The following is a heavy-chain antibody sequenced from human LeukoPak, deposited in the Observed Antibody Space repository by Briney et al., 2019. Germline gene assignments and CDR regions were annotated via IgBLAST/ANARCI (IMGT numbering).Heavy chain of an antibody. Sequence: GGSLRLSCAASGFTFSSYGMHWVRQAPGKGLEWVAVIWYDGSNKYYADSVKGRFTISRDNSKNTLYLQMNSLRAEDTAVYYCARVYDSSGYYYEDYWGQGTLVTVSS. V-gene: IGHV3-33*01. CDR1: GFTFSSYG. J-gene: IGHJ4*02. D-gene: IGHD3-22*01. CDR2: IWYDGSNK. CDR3: ARVYDSSGYYYEDY.